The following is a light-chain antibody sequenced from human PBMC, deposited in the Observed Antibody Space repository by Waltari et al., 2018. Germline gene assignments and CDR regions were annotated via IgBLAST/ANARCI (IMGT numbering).Light chain of an antibody. V-gene: IGKV3-20*01. Sequence: EIVLTQSPGSLSLSPGKSATLSCRASQSVTSSYLAWYQQKPGQAPRLLIYGASSRATGIPDRFSGSGSGTDFTLTISRLEPEDCAVYYCQQYGGSPAYTFGQGTKLEIK. CDR3: QQYGGSPAYT. CDR1: QSVTSSY. J-gene: IGKJ2*01. CDR2: GAS.